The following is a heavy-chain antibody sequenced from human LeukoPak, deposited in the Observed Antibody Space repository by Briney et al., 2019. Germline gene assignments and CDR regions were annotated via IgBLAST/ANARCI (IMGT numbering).Heavy chain of an antibody. D-gene: IGHD5-12*01. CDR2: IYHSGST. Sequence: SETLSLTCTVSGYSISSGYYWGWIRQPPGKGLEWIGSIYHSGSTYYNPSLKSRVTISVDTSKNQFSLKLSSVTAADTAVYYCARGLRGYSGYDPNDYYYYMDVWGKGTTVTGSS. V-gene: IGHV4-38-2*02. CDR3: ARGLRGYSGYDPNDYYYYMDV. CDR1: GYSISSGYY. J-gene: IGHJ6*03.